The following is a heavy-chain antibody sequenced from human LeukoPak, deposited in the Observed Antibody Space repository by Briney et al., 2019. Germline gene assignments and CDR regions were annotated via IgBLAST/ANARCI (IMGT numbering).Heavy chain of an antibody. J-gene: IGHJ4*02. CDR1: GVSTTNNY. Sequence: SETLSLTCSVSGVSTTNNYWSWIRQPPGKGLEWIGYMYNTVTTNYNPSLKSRLTMSLDTSKNQFSLKLSSVTAADTAVYYCARVSFYGSGSVFVDYWGPGTLVTVSS. CDR2: MYNTVTT. CDR3: ARVSFYGSGSVFVDY. V-gene: IGHV4-59*01. D-gene: IGHD3-10*01.